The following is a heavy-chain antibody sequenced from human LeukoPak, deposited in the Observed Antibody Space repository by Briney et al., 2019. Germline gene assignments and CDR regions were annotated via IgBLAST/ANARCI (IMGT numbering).Heavy chain of an antibody. J-gene: IGHJ5*02. V-gene: IGHV3-33*01. CDR2: IWYDGSNK. D-gene: IGHD2-15*01. CDR1: GFTFSSYV. Sequence: SGGSLRLSCAASGFTFSSYVMHWVRQAPGKGLEWVAVIWYDGSNKYYADSVKGRFTISRDNSKNTLYLQMNSLRAEDTAVYYCARDLGGKVIENWFDPWGQGTLVTVSS. CDR3: ARDLGGKVIENWFDP.